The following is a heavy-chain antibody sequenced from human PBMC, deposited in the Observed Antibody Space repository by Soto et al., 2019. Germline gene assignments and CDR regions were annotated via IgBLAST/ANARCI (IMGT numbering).Heavy chain of an antibody. CDR2: IYSGGST. J-gene: IGHJ3*02. Sequence: GGSLRLSCAASGFTVSSNYMSWVRQAPGKGLEWVSVIYSGGSTYYADSVKGRFTISRDNSKNTLYLQMNSLRAEDTAVYYCARGGIELRYFDWLFDIWGQGTMVTVSS. V-gene: IGHV3-53*01. D-gene: IGHD3-9*01. CDR1: GFTVSSNY. CDR3: ARGGIELRYFDWLFDI.